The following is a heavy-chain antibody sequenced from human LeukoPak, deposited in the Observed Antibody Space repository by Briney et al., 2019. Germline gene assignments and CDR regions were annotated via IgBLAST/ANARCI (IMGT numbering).Heavy chain of an antibody. Sequence: ASVKVSCKASGYTFTSYDINWVRQAPGQGLEWMGWMNPNSGNTGYAQKFQGRVTITRNTSISTAYMELSSLRSEDKAVYYCAREGGSYLGNWFDPWGQGTLVTVSS. J-gene: IGHJ5*02. CDR2: MNPNSGNT. D-gene: IGHD1-26*01. CDR1: GYTFTSYD. CDR3: AREGGSYLGNWFDP. V-gene: IGHV1-8*03.